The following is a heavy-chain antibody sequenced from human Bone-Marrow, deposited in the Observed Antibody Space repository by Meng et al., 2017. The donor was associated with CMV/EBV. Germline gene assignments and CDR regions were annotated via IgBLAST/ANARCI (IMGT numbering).Heavy chain of an antibody. J-gene: IGHJ6*02. CDR3: AKDPHLITIFGVVIKKSPSNYYGMDV. V-gene: IGHV3-21*01. CDR1: GFTFSSYW. CDR2: ISSSSSYI. Sequence: GESLKISCAASGFTFSSYWMHWVRQAPGKGLVWVSSISSSSSYIYYADSVKGRFTISRDNSKNTLYLQMNSLRAEDTAVYYCAKDPHLITIFGVVIKKSPSNYYGMDVWGQGTTVTVSS. D-gene: IGHD3-3*01.